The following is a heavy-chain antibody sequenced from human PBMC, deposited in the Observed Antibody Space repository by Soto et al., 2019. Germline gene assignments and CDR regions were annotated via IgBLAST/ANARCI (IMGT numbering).Heavy chain of an antibody. CDR1: GYTFTSYA. CDR2: INAGNGNT. CDR3: ARLRVENWFDP. J-gene: IGHJ5*02. Sequence: ASVKVSCKASGYTFTSYAMHWVRQAPGQRLEWMGWINAGNGNTKYSQRFQGRVTITRDTSASTAYMELSSLRSEDTAVYYCARLRVENWFDPWGQGTMVTVSS. V-gene: IGHV1-3*01.